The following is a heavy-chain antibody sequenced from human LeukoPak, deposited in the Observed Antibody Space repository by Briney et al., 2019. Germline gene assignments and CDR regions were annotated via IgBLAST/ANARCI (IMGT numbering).Heavy chain of an antibody. Sequence: ASGKVSCNAAGYTFSTYYIHWVRQAPGQGLEWVGVINPSGGTTTYAQKFQGGVTMTRDTSTSTVYMELSSLRIEDTAVYYCSRDLGGSYNDYWGQGTMVTVSS. D-gene: IGHD1-26*01. J-gene: IGHJ4*02. V-gene: IGHV1-46*01. CDR1: GYTFSTYY. CDR2: INPSGGTT. CDR3: SRDLGGSYNDY.